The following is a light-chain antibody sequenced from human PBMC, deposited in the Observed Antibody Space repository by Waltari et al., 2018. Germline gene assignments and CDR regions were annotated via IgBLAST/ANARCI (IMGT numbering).Light chain of an antibody. Sequence: DIQMTQSPSTLSASVGDRVTITCRASQSVASWVAWYQQKPGKAPKLLIYKSSTLESGVPSRFSGSGSGTEFTLSITCLQPDDFSTYYCQQYNNDSPFAFGPGTRVDIK. CDR1: QSVASW. J-gene: IGKJ3*01. CDR3: QQYNNDSPFA. CDR2: KSS. V-gene: IGKV1-5*03.